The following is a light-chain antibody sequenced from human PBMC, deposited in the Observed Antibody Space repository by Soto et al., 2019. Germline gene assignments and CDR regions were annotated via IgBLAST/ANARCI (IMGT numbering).Light chain of an antibody. V-gene: IGKV3-20*01. CDR2: GAC. CDR3: QQYGSSHT. CDR1: QTINSYY. J-gene: IGKJ5*01. Sequence: EIVLTQSPGTLSLSPGERATLSCRAGQTINSYYFAWYQQKPDQAPRLLICGACTRATGIPDRCSGSGAGAYFNLTISRLEPADFGVYYCQQYGSSHTFGQGTRLEI.